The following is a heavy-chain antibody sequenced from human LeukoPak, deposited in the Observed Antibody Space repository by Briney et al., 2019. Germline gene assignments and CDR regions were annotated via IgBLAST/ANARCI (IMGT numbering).Heavy chain of an antibody. J-gene: IGHJ3*01. V-gene: IGHV1-69*06. CDR2: ITPLSATP. D-gene: IGHD3-10*01. CDR1: AGMFNTYA. CDR3: AGDPPGTPVGFDV. Sequence: GSSVKVSCKASAGMFNTYAISWVRQAPGHGLEWMGRITPLSATPSQSQWIQGRITITADISTNTVYLDLSSLRSGDTALYFCAGDPPGTPVGFDVWGQGTMVTVSS.